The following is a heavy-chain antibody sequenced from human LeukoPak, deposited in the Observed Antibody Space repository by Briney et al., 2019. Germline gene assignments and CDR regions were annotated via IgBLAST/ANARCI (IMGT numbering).Heavy chain of an antibody. CDR1: GGSFSGYY. CDR3: ARGMGTYLSRYSGFPGDAFDI. Sequence: SETLSLTCAVYGGSFSGYYWSWIRQPPGKGLEWIGEINHSGSTNYNPSLKSRVTISVDTSKNQFSLKLSSVTAADTAVYYCARGMGTYLSRYSGFPGDAFDIWGQGTMVTVSS. D-gene: IGHD5-12*01. J-gene: IGHJ3*02. V-gene: IGHV4-34*01. CDR2: INHSGST.